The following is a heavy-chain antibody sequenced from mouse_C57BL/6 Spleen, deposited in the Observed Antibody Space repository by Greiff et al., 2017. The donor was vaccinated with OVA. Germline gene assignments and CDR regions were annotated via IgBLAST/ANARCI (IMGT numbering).Heavy chain of an antibody. V-gene: IGHV5-9*01. CDR2: ISGGGGNT. CDR1: GFTFSSYT. Sequence: VQLKESGGGLVKPGGSLKLSCAASGFTFSSYTMSWVRQTPEKRLEWVATISGGGGNTYYPDSVKGRFTISRDNAKNTLYLQMSSLRSEDTALYYCASYDYDDDYYAMDYWGQGTSVTVSS. D-gene: IGHD2-4*01. J-gene: IGHJ4*01. CDR3: ASYDYDDDYYAMDY.